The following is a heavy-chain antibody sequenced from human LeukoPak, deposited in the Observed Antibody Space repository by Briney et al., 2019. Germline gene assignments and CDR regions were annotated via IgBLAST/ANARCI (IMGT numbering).Heavy chain of an antibody. Sequence: GRSLRLSCTASGFSFDDYAMHWVRQAPGKGLEWVAGISWNSGTFDYVDSVKGRFTISRDNAKKSLYLHMNSLRAEDTAVYYCASPGSVGDTGMPDYWGQGTLVTVSS. CDR1: GFSFDDYA. D-gene: IGHD5-18*01. V-gene: IGHV3-9*01. CDR3: ASPGSVGDTGMPDY. J-gene: IGHJ4*02. CDR2: ISWNSGTF.